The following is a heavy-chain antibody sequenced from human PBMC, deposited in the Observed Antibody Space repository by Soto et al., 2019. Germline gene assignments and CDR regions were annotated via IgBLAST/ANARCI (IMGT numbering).Heavy chain of an antibody. CDR2: IKSKTDGGTT. CDR3: TTDSSSSDY. J-gene: IGHJ4*02. CDR1: GFTFSNAW. Sequence: EVQLVESGGGLVKPGGSLRLSCAASGFTFSNAWMSWVRQAPGTGLEWVGRIKSKTDGGTTDYAAPVKGSFTISRDDSKNTLYLQMNSLNTEDTDVYYGTTDSSSSDYWGQGTLVTVSS. D-gene: IGHD6-6*01. V-gene: IGHV3-15*01.